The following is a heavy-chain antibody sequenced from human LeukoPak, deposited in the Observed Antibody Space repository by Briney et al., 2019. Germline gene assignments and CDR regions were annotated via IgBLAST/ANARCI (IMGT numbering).Heavy chain of an antibody. CDR1: GYTFTSYG. CDR3: ARDSVPYSLHYYDSSGYY. V-gene: IGHV1-18*01. CDR2: ISAYNGNT. D-gene: IGHD3-22*01. J-gene: IGHJ4*02. Sequence: ASVKVSCKASGYTFTSYGISWVRQAPGQGLEWMGWISAYNGNTNYAQKLQGRVTITTDTSTSTAYMELRSLRSDDTAVYYCARDSVPYSLHYYDSSGYYWGQGTLVTVSS.